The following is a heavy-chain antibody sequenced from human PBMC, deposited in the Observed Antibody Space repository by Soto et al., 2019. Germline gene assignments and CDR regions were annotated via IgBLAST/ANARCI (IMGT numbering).Heavy chain of an antibody. J-gene: IGHJ6*02. Sequence: QVQLVQSGAEVKKPGSSVKVSCKASGGTFSSYAISWVRQAPGQGLEWMGGIIPIFGTANYAQKFQGRVTITADESTSRXYMELSSLRSEDTAVYYCARATAVAGTAEPHGMDVWGQGTTVTVSS. D-gene: IGHD6-19*01. CDR2: IIPIFGTA. V-gene: IGHV1-69*12. CDR3: ARATAVAGTAEPHGMDV. CDR1: GGTFSSYA.